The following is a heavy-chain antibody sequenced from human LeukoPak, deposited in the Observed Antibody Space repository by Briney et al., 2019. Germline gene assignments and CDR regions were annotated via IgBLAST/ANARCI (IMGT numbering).Heavy chain of an antibody. V-gene: IGHV3-74*01. J-gene: IGHJ4*02. CDR1: RFTFSSYW. D-gene: IGHD6-19*01. CDR2: IHSDGTST. CDR3: AREGPYSSGWYGWPSDY. Sequence: GESLILSCAASRFTFSSYWMHWVRQAPGKVLVWVSRIHSDGTSTSYADSVKGRFTISRDNAKNTLYLQMNSLRAEGTAVYYRAREGPYSSGWYGWPSDYWGQGTLVTVSS.